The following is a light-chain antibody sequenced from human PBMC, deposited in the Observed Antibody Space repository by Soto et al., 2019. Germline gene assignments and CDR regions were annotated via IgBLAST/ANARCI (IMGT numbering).Light chain of an antibody. CDR1: TGAVSSDYY. V-gene: IGLV7-43*01. CDR3: LLYYGGAHV. CDR2: GTN. J-gene: IGLJ1*01. Sequence: QAVVTQEPSLTVSPGGTVTLTCASSTGAVSSDYYPNWIQQKPGQAPRSLIYGTNKKHSWTPARFSGSLLGGKAALTLSGVRPEDEAEHYCLLYYGGAHVFGTGTKVTVL.